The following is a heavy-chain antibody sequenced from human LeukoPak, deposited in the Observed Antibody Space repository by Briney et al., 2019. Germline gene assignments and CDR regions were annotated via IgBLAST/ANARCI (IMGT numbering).Heavy chain of an antibody. J-gene: IGHJ4*02. D-gene: IGHD3-22*01. CDR2: ISAYNGDT. Sequence: GASVKVSCKASGYIFTGYYIHWVRQAPGQGLEWMGWISAYNGDTNYAQKLHGRVTMTTDTSTSTAYMELRSLRSDDTAVYYCARDGAYYDSSGSYYADGDDYWGQGTLVSVSS. V-gene: IGHV1-18*01. CDR1: GYIFTGYY. CDR3: ARDGAYYDSSGSYYADGDDY.